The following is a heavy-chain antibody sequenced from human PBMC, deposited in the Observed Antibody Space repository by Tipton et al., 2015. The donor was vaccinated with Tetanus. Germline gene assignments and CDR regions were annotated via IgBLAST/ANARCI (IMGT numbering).Heavy chain of an antibody. CDR1: GFIFNNYA. D-gene: IGHD1-1*01. CDR2: ITGSGSTT. CDR3: AQREESLSQKLS. J-gene: IGHJ4*02. V-gene: IGHV3-23*01. Sequence: SLRLSCAASGFIFNNYAMTWVRQSPGKGLEWVSSITGSGSTTYYADSVKGRFTISRDNSKDTLYLQMNSLRAEDTAVYYCAQREESLSQKLSWGQGALVTVSS.